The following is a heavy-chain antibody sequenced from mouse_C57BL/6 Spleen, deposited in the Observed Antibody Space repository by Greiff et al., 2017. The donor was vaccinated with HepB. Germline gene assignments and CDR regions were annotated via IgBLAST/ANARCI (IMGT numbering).Heavy chain of an antibody. Sequence: QIKKHGTEPLKTGGTLKREGKAAGYTSKNYWMHWVKQRRGQGLEWIGNINPSNGGTNYNEKFKSKATLTVDKSSSTAYMQLSSLTSEDSAVYYCARSDWDRFAYWGQGTLVTVSA. J-gene: IGHJ3*01. V-gene: IGHV1-53*01. D-gene: IGHD4-1*01. CDR3: ARSDWDRFAY. CDR2: INPSNGGT. CDR1: GYTSKNYW.